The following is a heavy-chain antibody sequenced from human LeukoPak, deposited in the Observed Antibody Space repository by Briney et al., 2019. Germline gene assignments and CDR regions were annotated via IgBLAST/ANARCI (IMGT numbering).Heavy chain of an antibody. CDR3: ARVLRIAAAAPDWFDP. Sequence: ASVKVSCKASGGTFSSCAISWVRQAPGQGLEWMGGIIPIFGTANYAQKFQGRVTITADESTSTAYMELSSLRSEDTAVYYCARVLRIAAAAPDWFDPWGQGTLVTVSS. CDR2: IIPIFGTA. J-gene: IGHJ5*02. V-gene: IGHV1-69*13. D-gene: IGHD6-13*01. CDR1: GGTFSSCA.